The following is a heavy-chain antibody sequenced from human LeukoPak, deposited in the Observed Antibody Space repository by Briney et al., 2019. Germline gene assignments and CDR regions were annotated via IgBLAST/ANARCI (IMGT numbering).Heavy chain of an antibody. Sequence: KPGGSLRLSCAASGFTFSSYNMNWVRQAPGKGLEWVSSISSSSRHIYCADSVKGRFTIFRDDAKNSLFQQMDSLRVEDTAMYYCVRDFSTVTTAYLHHWGQGTLLTVSS. CDR2: ISSSSRHI. CDR3: VRDFSTVTTAYLHH. J-gene: IGHJ1*01. V-gene: IGHV3-21*04. CDR1: GFTFSSYN. D-gene: IGHD4-17*01.